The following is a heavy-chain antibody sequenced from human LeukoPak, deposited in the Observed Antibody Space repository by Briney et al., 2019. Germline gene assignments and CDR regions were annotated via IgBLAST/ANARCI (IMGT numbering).Heavy chain of an antibody. CDR2: INHSGST. Sequence: SETLSLTCAVYGGSFSGYYWSWIRQPPGKGLEWIGEINHSGSTNYNPSLKSRVTISVDMSKNQFSLKLSSVTAADTAVYYCARGQKNYYFYYGMDVWGQGTTVTVSS. J-gene: IGHJ6*02. CDR1: GGSFSGYY. V-gene: IGHV4-34*01. CDR3: ARGQKNYYFYYGMDV.